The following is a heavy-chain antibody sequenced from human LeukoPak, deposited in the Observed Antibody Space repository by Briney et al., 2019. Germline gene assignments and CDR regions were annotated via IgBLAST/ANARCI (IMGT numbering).Heavy chain of an antibody. CDR1: GYTFSRYY. D-gene: IGHD3-22*01. CDR2: VNPSGGGT. Sequence: ASVKVSCKASGYTFSRYYMHWLRQAPGQGLEWMGIVNPSGGGTSYAQKYQGRVTMTSDTSTSTVFMQLSSLRSEDTAVYYCARGPPGRVYDTSKRALFDPWGQGTLVTVSS. V-gene: IGHV1-46*01. J-gene: IGHJ5*02. CDR3: ARGPPGRVYDTSKRALFDP.